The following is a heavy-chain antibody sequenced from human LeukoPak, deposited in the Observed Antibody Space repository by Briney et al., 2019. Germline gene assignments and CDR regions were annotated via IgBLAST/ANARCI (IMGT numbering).Heavy chain of an antibody. V-gene: IGHV3-49*03. CDR2: IRSKAYGGTT. CDR1: GFTFGDYA. J-gene: IGHJ4*02. CDR3: TRGVSYGDYLPFDY. Sequence: SLRLSCTASGFTFGDYAMSWFRQAPGKGLEWVGFIRSKAYGGTTEYAASVKGRFTISRDDSKSIAYLQMNSLKTEDTAVYYCTRGVSYGDYLPFDYWGQGTLVTVSS. D-gene: IGHD4-17*01.